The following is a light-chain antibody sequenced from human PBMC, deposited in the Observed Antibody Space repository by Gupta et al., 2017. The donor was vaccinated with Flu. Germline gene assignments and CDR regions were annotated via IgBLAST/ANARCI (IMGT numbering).Light chain of an antibody. V-gene: IGLV2-14*01. J-gene: IGLJ3*02. CDR3: SSYTSNTTHV. Sequence: SALPQPASVSGSPRQSLTISCTGTSNDVGGYSYVPWYQHRPGKAHKLIIYEVTNRPAGVSNRFSGSKSGNTASLTISGRQAEDEADYYCSSYTSNTTHVFGGGTELTVL. CDR1: SNDVGGYSY. CDR2: EVT.